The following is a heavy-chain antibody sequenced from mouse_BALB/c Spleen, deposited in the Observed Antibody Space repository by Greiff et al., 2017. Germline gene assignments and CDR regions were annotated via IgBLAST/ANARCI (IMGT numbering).Heavy chain of an antibody. CDR1: GFTFSSYA. CDR2: ISSGGSYT. J-gene: IGHJ3*01. V-gene: IGHV5-9-4*01. Sequence: EVKLVESGGGLVKPGGSLKLSCAASGFTFSSYAMYWVRQSPEKRLEWVAEISSGGSYTYYPDTVTGRFTISRDNAKNTLYLEMSSLRSEDTAMYYCARAYGNYWFAYWGQGTLVTVSA. D-gene: IGHD2-1*01. CDR3: ARAYGNYWFAY.